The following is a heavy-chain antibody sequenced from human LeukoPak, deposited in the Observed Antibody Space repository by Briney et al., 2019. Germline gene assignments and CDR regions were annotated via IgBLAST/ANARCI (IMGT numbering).Heavy chain of an antibody. Sequence: SVKVSCKASGGIFXXXXXXWVRXAPXQXXXXXXGIIPIFGTANYAQKFQGRVTITADESTSTAYMELSSLRSEDTAVYYCARVRPSSTSPFPFDPWGEGTLVTVSS. J-gene: IGHJ5*02. V-gene: IGHV1-69*01. D-gene: IGHD2-2*01. CDR3: ARVRPSSTSPFPFDP. CDR2: IIPIFGTA. CDR1: GGIFXXXX.